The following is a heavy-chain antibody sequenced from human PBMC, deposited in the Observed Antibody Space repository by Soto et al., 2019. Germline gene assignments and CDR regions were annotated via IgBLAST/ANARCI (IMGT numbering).Heavy chain of an antibody. Sequence: SETLSLTCTVCGGSISSSSYYWGWIRQPPXKGLEWIGSIYYSGSTYYNPSLKSRVTISVDTSKNQFSLKLSSVTAADTAVYYCARSHANYDFWSGYYYYGMDVWGQGTTVTVSS. J-gene: IGHJ6*02. V-gene: IGHV4-39*01. CDR2: IYYSGST. CDR1: GGSISSSSYY. D-gene: IGHD3-3*01. CDR3: ARSHANYDFWSGYYYYGMDV.